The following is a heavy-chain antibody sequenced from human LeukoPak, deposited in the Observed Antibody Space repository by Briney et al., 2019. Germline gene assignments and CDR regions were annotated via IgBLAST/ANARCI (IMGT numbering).Heavy chain of an antibody. CDR1: GYSFTKYW. D-gene: IGHD4-17*01. CDR2: IYPGDSDT. J-gene: IGHJ4*02. V-gene: IGHV5-51*01. Sequence: GESLKISCKGSGYSFTKYWIGWVRQMPGIGLEWMGIIYPGDSDTRYSPSFQGQVTFSADKSISTAYLQWSSLKASDTAMYYCARRAPLSGESLDNWGQGTLVTVSS. CDR3: ARRAPLSGESLDN.